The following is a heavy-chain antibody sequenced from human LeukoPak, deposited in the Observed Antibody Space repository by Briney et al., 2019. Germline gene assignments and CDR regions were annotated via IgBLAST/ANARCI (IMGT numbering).Heavy chain of an antibody. J-gene: IGHJ5*02. CDR3: ARVTITMVRGVIRPNWFDP. V-gene: IGHV4-59*06. Sequence: SETLSLTCTVSGGSISSYYWSWIRQHPGKGLEWIGYIYYSGSTYYNPSLKSRVTISVDTSKNQFSLKLSSVTAADTAVYYCARVTITMVRGVIRPNWFDPWGQGTLVTVSS. CDR1: GGSISSYY. D-gene: IGHD3-10*01. CDR2: IYYSGST.